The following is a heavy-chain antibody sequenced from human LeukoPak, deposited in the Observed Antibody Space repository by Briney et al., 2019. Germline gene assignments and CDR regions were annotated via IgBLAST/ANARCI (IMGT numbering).Heavy chain of an antibody. Sequence: GGSLRLSCAASGFTFSSYAMHWVRQAPGKGLEYVSAISSNGGSTYYANSVKGRFTISRDNSKNTLYLQMGSLRAEDMAVYYCASGHTDYDSSLFDYWGREPWSPSPQ. CDR1: GFTFSSYA. CDR2: ISSNGGST. CDR3: ASGHTDYDSSLFDY. V-gene: IGHV3-64*01. D-gene: IGHD3-22*01. J-gene: IGHJ4*02.